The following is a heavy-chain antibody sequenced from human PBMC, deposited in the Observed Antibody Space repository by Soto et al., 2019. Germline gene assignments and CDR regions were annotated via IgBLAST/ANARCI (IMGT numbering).Heavy chain of an antibody. D-gene: IGHD3-10*01. CDR2: IYYSGST. CDR3: ASLWFGEYYFDY. Sequence: SETLSLTCTVSGGSISSSSYYWGWIRQPPGKGLEWIGSIYYSGSTYYNPSLKSRVTISVDTSKNQFSLKLSSVTAADTAVYYCASLWFGEYYFDYWGQGTLVTVPQ. CDR1: GGSISSSSYY. J-gene: IGHJ4*02. V-gene: IGHV4-39*01.